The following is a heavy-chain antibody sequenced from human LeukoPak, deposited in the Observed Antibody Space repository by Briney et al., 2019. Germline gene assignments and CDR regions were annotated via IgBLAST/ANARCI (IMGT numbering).Heavy chain of an antibody. D-gene: IGHD1-26*01. CDR3: AKIYYTDY. Sequence: GGSMRLSCAASGFTFSSYSMNWVRQAPGKGLEWVSSISSSSSYIYYADPVKGRFTISRDNAKHSLYLQINSLRAGDTAVYDGAKIYYTDYWGKGTLVTVSS. J-gene: IGHJ4*02. V-gene: IGHV3-21*01. CDR2: ISSSSSYI. CDR1: GFTFSSYS.